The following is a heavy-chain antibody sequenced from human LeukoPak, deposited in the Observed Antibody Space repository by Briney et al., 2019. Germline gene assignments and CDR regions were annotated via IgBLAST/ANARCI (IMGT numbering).Heavy chain of an antibody. CDR1: GFTFSSYW. Sequence: GGSLRLSCAVSGFTFSSYWMSWVRQAPGEGLEWVANIKQDGSEKYYVDSVKGRFTISRDNAKNSLYLQMNSLRAEDTAVYYCARGSTHYYYYYMDVWGKGTTVTVSS. CDR2: IKQDGSEK. D-gene: IGHD2/OR15-2a*01. J-gene: IGHJ6*03. CDR3: ARGSTHYYYYYMDV. V-gene: IGHV3-7*04.